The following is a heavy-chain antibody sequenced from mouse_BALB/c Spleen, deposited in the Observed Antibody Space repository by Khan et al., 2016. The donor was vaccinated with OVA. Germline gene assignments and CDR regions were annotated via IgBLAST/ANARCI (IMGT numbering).Heavy chain of an antibody. Sequence: QVQLQQSGAELVRPGVSVKISCKGSGYTFTDYAMHWVKQSHAKSLEWIGVISTYYDDADYNQRFQGKASLTVARSSSTAYLELARLRSEDSAIYYCARGGRFAYWGQGTLVTVSA. D-gene: IGHD1-1*02. CDR3: ARGGRFAY. J-gene: IGHJ3*01. V-gene: IGHV1S137*01. CDR2: ISTYYDDA. CDR1: GYTFTDYA.